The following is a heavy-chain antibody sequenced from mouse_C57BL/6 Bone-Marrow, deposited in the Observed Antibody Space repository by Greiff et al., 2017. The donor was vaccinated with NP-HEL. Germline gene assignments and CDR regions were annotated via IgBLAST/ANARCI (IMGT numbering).Heavy chain of an antibody. CDR3: ARDDYEGFAY. J-gene: IGHJ3*01. D-gene: IGHD2-4*01. CDR2: INPNNGGT. Sequence: EVQLQQSGPELVKPGASVKISCKASGYTFTDYYMNWVKQSPGKSLEWIGDINPNNGGTSYTQKFKGKATLTVDKSSSTAYMELRSLTSEDSAVYYCARDDYEGFAYGGQGTLVTVSA. CDR1: GYTFTDYY. V-gene: IGHV1-26*01.